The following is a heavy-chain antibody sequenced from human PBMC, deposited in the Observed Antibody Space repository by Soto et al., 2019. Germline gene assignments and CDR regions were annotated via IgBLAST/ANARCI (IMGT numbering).Heavy chain of an antibody. V-gene: IGHV3-23*01. J-gene: IGHJ4*02. CDR3: AKGDRESGYNY. D-gene: IGHD3-3*01. Sequence: EVQLLESGGDLVQPGGSLRLSCTASGFSFRSSAMGWVRQAPGKGLEWVSTSGHSGGTYYAGSVRGRVTISRDISKNTLFLQMNSLRAEDTAIYYCAKGDRESGYNYWGQGTLVTVSS. CDR2: TSGHSGGT. CDR1: GFSFRSSA.